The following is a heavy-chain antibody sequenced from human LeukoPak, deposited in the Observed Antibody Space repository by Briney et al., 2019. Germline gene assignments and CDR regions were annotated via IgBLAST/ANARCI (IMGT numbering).Heavy chain of an antibody. CDR2: INHSGST. V-gene: IGHV4-34*01. CDR3: ASLSGGYSSSWYYYFDY. D-gene: IGHD6-13*01. Sequence: SETLSLICAVYGGSFSGYYWSWIRQPPGKGLEWIGEINHSGSTNYNPSLKSRVTISVDTSKNQFSLKLSSVTAADTAVYYCASLSGGYSSSWYYYFDYWGQGTLVTVSS. J-gene: IGHJ4*02. CDR1: GGSFSGYY.